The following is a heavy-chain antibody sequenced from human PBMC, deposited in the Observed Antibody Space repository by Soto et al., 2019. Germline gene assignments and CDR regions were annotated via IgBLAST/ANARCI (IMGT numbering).Heavy chain of an antibody. Sequence: SETLSLTCTVSGVSISSHNYYWNWIRHPPGKGLEWIGFISYSGSTHYNPSLNSRVFISADKSNNRFSLRLTSVTAADTAMYYCAREEASRIERWFDPWGQGTLVTVSS. CDR3: AREEASRIERWFDP. CDR2: ISYSGST. J-gene: IGHJ5*02. V-gene: IGHV4-31*03. CDR1: GVSISSHNYY.